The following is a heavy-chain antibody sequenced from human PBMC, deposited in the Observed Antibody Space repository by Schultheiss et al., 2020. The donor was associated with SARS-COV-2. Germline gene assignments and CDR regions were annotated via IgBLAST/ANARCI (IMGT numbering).Heavy chain of an antibody. CDR1: GFTFSSYA. CDR2: ISYDGSNK. V-gene: IGHV3-30*04. J-gene: IGHJ4*02. CDR3: ARDTGAVAGTFRSLFDY. Sequence: GGSLRLSCAASGFTFSSYAMHWVRQAPGKGLEWVAVISYDGSNKYYADSVKGRFTISRDNSNNTLYLQMNSLRAEDTAVYYCARDTGAVAGTFRSLFDYWGQGTLVTVSS. D-gene: IGHD6-19*01.